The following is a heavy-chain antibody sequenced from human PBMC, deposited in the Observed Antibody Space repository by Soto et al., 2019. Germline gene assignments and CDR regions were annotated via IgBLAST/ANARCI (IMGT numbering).Heavy chain of an antibody. CDR1: GFTFSSYG. CDR2: ISYDGSNK. Sequence: GGSLRLSCAASGFTFSSYGMHWVRQAPGKGLEWVAVISYDGSNKYYADSVKGRFTISRDNSKNTLYLQMNSLRAEDTAVYYCAKDHYYGSGSYYKGFDYFDYWGQGTLVNVSS. D-gene: IGHD3-10*01. CDR3: AKDHYYGSGSYYKGFDYFDY. J-gene: IGHJ4*02. V-gene: IGHV3-30*18.